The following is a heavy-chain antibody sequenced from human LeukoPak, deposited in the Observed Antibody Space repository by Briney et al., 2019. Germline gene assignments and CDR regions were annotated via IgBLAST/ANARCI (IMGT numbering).Heavy chain of an antibody. CDR2: ISGSGGST. D-gene: IGHD4-17*01. CDR3: ARDYGDYKYDAFDI. J-gene: IGHJ3*02. V-gene: IGHV3-23*01. Sequence: LTGGSLRLSCAASGFTFSSYAMSWVREAPGKGLVWVSAISGSGGSTYYADSVKGRFTISRDNSKNTLYLKMNSLRAEDTAVYYCARDYGDYKYDAFDIWGQGTMVTVSS. CDR1: GFTFSSYA.